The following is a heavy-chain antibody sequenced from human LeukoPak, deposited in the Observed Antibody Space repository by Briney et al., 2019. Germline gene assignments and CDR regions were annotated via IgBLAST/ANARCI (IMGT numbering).Heavy chain of an antibody. CDR1: GFTVSSNY. Sequence: GGSLRLSCAASGFTVSSNYMSWVRQAPGKGLEWVSVIYSGGDTYYADSVKGRFTISRDNSKNTLYLQMNTLRAEDTAVYYCAKDRSGSRGYYYYGMDVWGQGTTVTVSS. D-gene: IGHD1-26*01. J-gene: IGHJ6*02. CDR2: IYSGGDT. CDR3: AKDRSGSRGYYYYGMDV. V-gene: IGHV3-66*01.